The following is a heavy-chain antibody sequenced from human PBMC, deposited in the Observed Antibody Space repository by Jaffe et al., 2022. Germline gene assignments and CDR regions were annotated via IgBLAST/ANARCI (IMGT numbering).Heavy chain of an antibody. J-gene: IGHJ2*01. CDR2: ISYDGSNK. Sequence: QVQLVESGGGVVQPGRSLRLSCAASGFTFSSYGMHWVRQAPGKGLEWVAVISYDGSNKYYADSVKGRFTISRDNSKNTLYLQMNSLRAEDTAVYYCAKDFYGSGDLYWYFDLWGRGTLVTVSS. V-gene: IGHV3-30*18. CDR1: GFTFSSYG. CDR3: AKDFYGSGDLYWYFDL. D-gene: IGHD3-10*01.